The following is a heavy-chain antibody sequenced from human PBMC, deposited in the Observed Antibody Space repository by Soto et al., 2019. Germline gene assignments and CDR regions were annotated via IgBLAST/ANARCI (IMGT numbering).Heavy chain of an antibody. CDR2: IYYSAST. Sequence: PSEAQSLTCNVSGGSISSYYWLWMRQPPGKGLEWIGYIYYSASTNYNPSLKSRITISVDTSKNQFSLKLSSVTAADTAVYFCARDSSLFGPCYYGMDVWGQGTTVTVSS. CDR3: ARDSSLFGPCYYGMDV. CDR1: GGSISSYY. D-gene: IGHD3-3*01. J-gene: IGHJ6*02. V-gene: IGHV4-59*01.